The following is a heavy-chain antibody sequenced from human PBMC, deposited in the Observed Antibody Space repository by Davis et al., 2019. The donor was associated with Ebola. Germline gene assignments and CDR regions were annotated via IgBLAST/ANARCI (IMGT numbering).Heavy chain of an antibody. V-gene: IGHV3-30-3*01. CDR3: ARGGDIVVVVAATPDYYGMDV. Sequence: GESLKISCAASGFTFSSYAMHWVRQAPGKGLEWVAVISYDGSNKYYADSVKGRFTISRDNSKNTLYLQMNSLRAEDTAVYYCARGGDIVVVVAATPDYYGMDVWGQGTTVTVSS. D-gene: IGHD2-15*01. CDR2: ISYDGSNK. CDR1: GFTFSSYA. J-gene: IGHJ6*02.